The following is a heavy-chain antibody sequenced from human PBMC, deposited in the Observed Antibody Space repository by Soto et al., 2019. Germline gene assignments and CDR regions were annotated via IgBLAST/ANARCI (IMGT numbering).Heavy chain of an antibody. V-gene: IGHV4-31*03. Sequence: SETLSLTCTVSGGSISSGGYYWSWIRQHPGKGLEWIGYIYYSGSTYYNPSLKSRVTISVDTSKNQFSLKLSSVTAADTAVYYCASSRYDFWSGYSFSWFDPWGQGTLVTVSS. CDR3: ASSRYDFWSGYSFSWFDP. CDR1: GGSISSGGYY. D-gene: IGHD3-3*01. CDR2: IYYSGST. J-gene: IGHJ5*02.